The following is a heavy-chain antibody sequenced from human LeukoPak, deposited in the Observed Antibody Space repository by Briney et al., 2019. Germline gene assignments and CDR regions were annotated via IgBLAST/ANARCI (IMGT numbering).Heavy chain of an antibody. CDR2: INPNSGGT. CDR1: GYTFTGYY. CDR3: AREDGDYFDY. V-gene: IGHV1-2*04. J-gene: IGHJ4*02. D-gene: IGHD4-17*01. Sequence: GESLKVSCKASGYTFTGYYMHWVRQAPGQGLEWMGWINPNSGGTNYAQKFQGWVTMTRDTSISTAYMELSRLRSDDTAVYYCAREDGDYFDYWGQGTLVTVSS.